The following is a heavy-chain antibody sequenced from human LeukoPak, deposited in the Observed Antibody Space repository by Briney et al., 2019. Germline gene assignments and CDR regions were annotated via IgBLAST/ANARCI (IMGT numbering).Heavy chain of an antibody. CDR3: AREIYDILTGYYYYYYYGMDV. V-gene: IGHV4-34*01. CDR2: INHSGST. Sequence: SETLSLTCTVPGGSISSYYWSWIRQPPGKGLEWIGEINHSGSTNYNPSLKSRVTISVDTSKNQFSLKLSSVTAADTAVYYCAREIYDILTGYYYYYYYGMDVWGKGTTVTVSS. D-gene: IGHD3-9*01. J-gene: IGHJ6*04. CDR1: GGSISSYY.